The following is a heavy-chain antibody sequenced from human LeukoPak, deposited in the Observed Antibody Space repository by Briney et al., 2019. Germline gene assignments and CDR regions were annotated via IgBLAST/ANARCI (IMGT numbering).Heavy chain of an antibody. J-gene: IGHJ4*02. CDR1: GYSFTNYW. V-gene: IGHV5-51*01. CDR3: ARSLIPAAGPFDY. CDR2: IYPGDSDT. D-gene: IGHD6-13*01. Sequence: GESLKISCKGSGYSFTNYWIGWVRQTPGKGLEWMGIIYPGDSDTTYSPSFQGQVTISADKSISTAYLQWSSLKASDTAMYYCARSLIPAAGPFDYWGQGTLVTVSS.